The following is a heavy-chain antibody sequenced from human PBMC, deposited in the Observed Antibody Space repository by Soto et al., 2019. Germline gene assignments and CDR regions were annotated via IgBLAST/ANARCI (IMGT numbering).Heavy chain of an antibody. V-gene: IGHV4-31*03. CDR3: ARDLTGTTGYYYYGMDV. CDR2: IDYSGTA. Sequence: SSEALSLTCTVSYGSISVSNVFWGWVRQPPGKGLEWIGYIDYSGTAYYNPSLKSRVTISVDTSKNQFSLKLSSVTAADTAVYYCARDLTGTTGYYYYGMDVWGQGTTVTVSS. D-gene: IGHD1-20*01. CDR1: YGSISVSNVF. J-gene: IGHJ6*02.